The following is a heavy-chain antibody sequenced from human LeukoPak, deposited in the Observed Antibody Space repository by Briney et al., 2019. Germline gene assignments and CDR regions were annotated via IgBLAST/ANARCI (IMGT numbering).Heavy chain of an antibody. J-gene: IGHJ6*03. CDR3: ARGSSSWYVYYMDV. CDR2: IYHSGST. D-gene: IGHD6-13*01. Sequence: SETLSLTCTVSGGSISSGGYYWSWIRQPPGKGLEWIGSIYHSGSTYYNPSLKSRVTISVDTSKNQFSLKLSSVTAADTAVYYCARGSSSWYVYYMDVWGKGTTVTVSS. V-gene: IGHV4-39*07. CDR1: GGSISSGGYY.